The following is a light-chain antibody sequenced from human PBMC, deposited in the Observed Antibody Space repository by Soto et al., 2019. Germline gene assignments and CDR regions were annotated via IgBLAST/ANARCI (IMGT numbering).Light chain of an antibody. CDR3: QQSDSVPET. J-gene: IGKJ2*01. CDR1: QNISSY. CDR2: TAS. Sequence: DIQMTQSPSSLSASVGDRVTITCRASQNISSYLNWYQQKPGKAPNLLIYTASSLQVGVPSRFSGSGSGTDFTLTISGLQPADFATYYCQQSDSVPETFGQGTKLEIK. V-gene: IGKV1-39*01.